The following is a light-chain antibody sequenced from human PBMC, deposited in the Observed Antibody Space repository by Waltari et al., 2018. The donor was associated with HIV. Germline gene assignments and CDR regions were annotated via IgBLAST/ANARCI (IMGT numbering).Light chain of an antibody. V-gene: IGLV2-14*01. J-gene: IGLJ2*01. CDR2: EVS. CDR1: SSDGGGYNY. Sequence: QSALTQPASVSGSPGQSITISCTGTSSDGGGYNYVPWYQQHTGKAPKLMIYEVSKRPSELSNRFSCSKSGNTASLTISGLQAEDEADYYGSSYTSSSTLVVFGGGTKLTVL. CDR3: SSYTSSSTLVV.